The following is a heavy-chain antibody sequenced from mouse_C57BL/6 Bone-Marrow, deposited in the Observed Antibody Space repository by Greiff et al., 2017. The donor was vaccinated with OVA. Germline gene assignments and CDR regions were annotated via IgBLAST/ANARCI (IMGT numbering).Heavy chain of an antibody. J-gene: IGHJ1*03. CDR1: GYSITSDY. V-gene: IGHV3-8*01. D-gene: IGHD1-1*01. CDR3: ARYEDYGDWYFDV. CDR2: ISYSGST. Sequence: DVKLVESGPGLAKPSQTLSLTCSVTGYSITSDYWNWIRKFPGNKLEYMGYISYSGSTYYNPSLKSRISITRDTSKNQYYLQLNSVTTEDTATYYCARYEDYGDWYFDVWGTGTTVTVSS.